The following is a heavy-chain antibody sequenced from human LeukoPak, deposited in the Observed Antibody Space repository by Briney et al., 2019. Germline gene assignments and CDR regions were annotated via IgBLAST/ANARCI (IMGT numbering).Heavy chain of an antibody. CDR2: IYYSGST. J-gene: IGHJ4*02. CDR1: GGSISSYY. V-gene: IGHV4-59*08. CDR3: ASNYYGSGSLDY. D-gene: IGHD3-10*01. Sequence: SETLSLTCTVSGGSISSYYWSWIRQPPGKGLEWSGCIYYSGSTNYNPSLKSRVTMSVDTSKNQFSLKLSSVTAADTAVYYCASNYYGSGSLDYWGQGNLVTVSS.